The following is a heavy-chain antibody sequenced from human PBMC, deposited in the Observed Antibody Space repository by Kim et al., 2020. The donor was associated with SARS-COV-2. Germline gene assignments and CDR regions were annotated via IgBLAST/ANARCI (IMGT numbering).Heavy chain of an antibody. CDR2: ISWNSGSI. D-gene: IGHD1-26*01. V-gene: IGHV3-9*01. CDR3: AKDIWGALEWELPDY. CDR1: GFTFDDYA. J-gene: IGHJ4*02. Sequence: GGSLRLSCAASGFTFDDYAMHWVRQAPGKGLEWVSGISWNSGSIGYADSVKGRFTISRDNAKNSLYLQMNSLRAEDTALYYCAKDIWGALEWELPDYWGQGTLVTVSP.